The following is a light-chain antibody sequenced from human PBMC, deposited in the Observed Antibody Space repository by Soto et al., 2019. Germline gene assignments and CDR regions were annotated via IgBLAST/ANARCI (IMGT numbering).Light chain of an antibody. V-gene: IGLV2-11*01. CDR1: SSDVGGYNY. J-gene: IGLJ1*01. Sequence: QSALTQPASVSGSPGQSITISCTGTSSDVGGYNYVSWYQQHPGKAPKLMIYDVSKRPSGVPDRFSGSKSGNTASLTISGLQAEDEADYYCCSYAGSYTYVFGTG. CDR2: DVS. CDR3: CSYAGSYTYV.